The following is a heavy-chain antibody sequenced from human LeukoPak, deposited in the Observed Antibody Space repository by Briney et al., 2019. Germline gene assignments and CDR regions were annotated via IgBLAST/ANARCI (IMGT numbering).Heavy chain of an antibody. CDR1: GVSVSSGNYY. Sequence: SETLSLTCTVSGVSVSSGNYYWSWIRQPPGKGLEWIGYVYKSGGTSYNPSLKGRVTISVDTSKNQFSLKVTSLTAADTAVYYCARDSAFYLNDAFDVWGQGTMVTVSS. D-gene: IGHD2/OR15-2a*01. CDR3: ARDSAFYLNDAFDV. J-gene: IGHJ3*01. CDR2: VYKSGGT. V-gene: IGHV4-61*01.